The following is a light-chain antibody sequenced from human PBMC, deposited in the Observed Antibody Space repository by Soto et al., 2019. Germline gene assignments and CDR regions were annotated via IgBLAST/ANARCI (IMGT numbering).Light chain of an antibody. CDR1: QSISSW. CDR3: QQYNSYSMYT. V-gene: IGKV1-5*01. CDR2: DAS. Sequence: DIQMTQSPSTLSASVGDRVTITCRASQSISSWSAWYQQKPGKAPKLLIYDASSLESGVPSRFSGSGSGTEFTLTISSLQPDDFATYYCQQYNSYSMYTFGQGTKVDIK. J-gene: IGKJ2*01.